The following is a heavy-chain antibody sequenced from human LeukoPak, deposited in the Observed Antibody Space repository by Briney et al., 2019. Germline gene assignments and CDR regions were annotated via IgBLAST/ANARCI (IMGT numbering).Heavy chain of an antibody. Sequence: SETLSLTCAVYGGSFSGYYWSWIRPPPGKGLEWIGEINHSGSTNYNPSLKSRVTISVDTSKNQFSLKLSSVTAADTAVYYCARGYCTNAVCSLGPTQAWGQGTLVTVSS. V-gene: IGHV4-34*01. CDR2: INHSGST. D-gene: IGHD2-8*01. CDR1: GGSFSGYY. J-gene: IGHJ4*02. CDR3: ARGYCTNAVCSLGPTQA.